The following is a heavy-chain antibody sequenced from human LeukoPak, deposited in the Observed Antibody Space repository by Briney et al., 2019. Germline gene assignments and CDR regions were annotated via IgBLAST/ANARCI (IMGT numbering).Heavy chain of an antibody. D-gene: IGHD3-22*01. CDR1: GFTFSTYS. Sequence: PGGSLRLSCAASGFTFSTYSMNWVRQAPGKGLEWVSYISSSSSTIYYADSVKGRFTISRDNAKNSLYLQMNSLRAEDTAVYYCARDLHYDSSGYYGYWGQGTLVTVSS. CDR3: ARDLHYDSSGYYGY. J-gene: IGHJ4*02. V-gene: IGHV3-48*04. CDR2: ISSSSSTI.